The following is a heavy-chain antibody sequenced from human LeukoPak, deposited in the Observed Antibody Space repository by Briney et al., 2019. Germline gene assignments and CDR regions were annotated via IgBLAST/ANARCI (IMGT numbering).Heavy chain of an antibody. CDR2: IYSGGDT. CDR3: VRDLVPYSSNWYYFDY. Sequence: GGSLRLSCTASGITVSSNYMSWVRQAPAKGLEWVSIIYSGGDTYYADSVKDRFTISRDNSKNTLYLQMNSLRAEDTAVYYCVRDLVPYSSNWYYFDYWGQGALVTVSS. J-gene: IGHJ4*02. D-gene: IGHD6-13*01. V-gene: IGHV3-66*01. CDR1: GITVSSNY.